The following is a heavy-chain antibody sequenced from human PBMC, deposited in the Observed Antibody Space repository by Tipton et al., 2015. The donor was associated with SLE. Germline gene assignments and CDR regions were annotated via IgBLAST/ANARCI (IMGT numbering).Heavy chain of an antibody. Sequence: TLSLTCTVSGGSISSHYWSWIRQPPGKGLEWIGYIYYSGSTNYNPSLKSRVTISVDTSKNQFSLKLSSVTAADTAVYYCARANAKGGISVWYGSYYFDYWGQGTLVTVSS. CDR2: IYYSGST. D-gene: IGHD1-26*01. CDR3: ARANAKGGISVWYGSYYFDY. V-gene: IGHV4-59*11. J-gene: IGHJ4*02. CDR1: GGSISSHY.